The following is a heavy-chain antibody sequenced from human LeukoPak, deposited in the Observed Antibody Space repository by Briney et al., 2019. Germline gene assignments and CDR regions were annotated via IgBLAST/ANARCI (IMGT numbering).Heavy chain of an antibody. J-gene: IGHJ4*02. D-gene: IGHD6-19*01. CDR3: ARVAGSSGWAGEIDY. V-gene: IGHV4-39*07. CDR1: GGSISSSAYH. Sequence: SETLSLTCTVSGGSISSSAYHWGWIRQPPGKGLEWIGSIQYGGSTYYNPSLKSRVTISVDTSKNQFSLKLSSVTAADTAVYYCARVAGSSGWAGEIDYWGQGTLVTVSS. CDR2: IQYGGST.